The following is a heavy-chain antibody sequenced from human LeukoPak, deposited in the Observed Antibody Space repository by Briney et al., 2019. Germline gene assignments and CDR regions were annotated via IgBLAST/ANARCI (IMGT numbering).Heavy chain of an antibody. CDR2: INPGGDNT. J-gene: IGHJ5*02. CDR3: ARDGSTSCYHH. Sequence: ASVKVSCKASGYTFTNYYIHWVRQAPGPGLEWMGLINPGGDNTDYAQNFQGRVTMTRDTSTSTVYMGLSSLRSEDTAVYYCARDGSTSCYHHWGQGTLVTVSS. D-gene: IGHD2-2*01. V-gene: IGHV1-46*01. CDR1: GYTFTNYY.